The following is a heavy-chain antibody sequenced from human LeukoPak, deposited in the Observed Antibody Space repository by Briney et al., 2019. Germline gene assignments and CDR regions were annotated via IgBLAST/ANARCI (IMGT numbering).Heavy chain of an antibody. CDR2: ISGSSTTI. CDR1: GFTFSSYS. Sequence: GGSLRLSCAASGFTFSSYSMNWVRQAPGKGLECVSYISGSSTTIYYADSVRGRFTISRDNAKNSLYLQMNSLRAEDAAVYYCARDIRYGDYAGWFDPWGLGTLVTVSS. CDR3: ARDIRYGDYAGWFDP. J-gene: IGHJ5*02. D-gene: IGHD4-17*01. V-gene: IGHV3-48*04.